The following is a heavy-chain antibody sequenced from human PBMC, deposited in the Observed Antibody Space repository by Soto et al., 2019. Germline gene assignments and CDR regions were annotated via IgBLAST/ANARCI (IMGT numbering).Heavy chain of an antibody. V-gene: IGHV4-39*01. Sequence: TLSLTCTVSGGSISRSSYSWAWIRQPPGKGLGWIGTLYYSGNTYYNPSLKSRVTISVDTSKNQFSLKLSSVTAADTAVYYCATRQGGSYNWFDPWGQGTLVTVSS. CDR2: LYYSGNT. CDR3: ATRQGGSYNWFDP. CDR1: GGSISRSSYS. D-gene: IGHD2-15*01. J-gene: IGHJ5*02.